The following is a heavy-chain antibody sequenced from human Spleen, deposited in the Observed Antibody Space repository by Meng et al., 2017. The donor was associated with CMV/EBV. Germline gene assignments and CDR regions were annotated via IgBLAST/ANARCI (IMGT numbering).Heavy chain of an antibody. CDR2: IIPIFGTA. CDR1: GGTFSSYT. D-gene: IGHD5-18*01. CDR3: ARDHPLTGYSYGLSYYYGMDV. J-gene: IGHJ6*02. V-gene: IGHV1-69*05. Sequence: SVKVSCKASGGTFSSYTISWVRQAPGQGLEWMGGIIPIFGTANYAQKFQGRATITTDESTSTAYMELNSLRSEDTAVYYCARDHPLTGYSYGLSYYYGMDVWGQGTTVTVSS.